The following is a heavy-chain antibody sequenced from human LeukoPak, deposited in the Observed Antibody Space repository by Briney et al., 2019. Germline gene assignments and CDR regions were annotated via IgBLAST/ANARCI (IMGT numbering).Heavy chain of an antibody. Sequence: GASVKVSCKSSGYTFTSYAMDWVRQAPGQGLEWMGWINPNSGGTNYAQKFQGRVTMTRDTSISTAYMELSRLRSDDTAVYYCARGALGMEGYFDYWGQGTLVTVSS. CDR1: GYTFTSYA. CDR3: ARGALGMEGYFDY. V-gene: IGHV1-2*02. D-gene: IGHD7-27*01. J-gene: IGHJ4*02. CDR2: INPNSGGT.